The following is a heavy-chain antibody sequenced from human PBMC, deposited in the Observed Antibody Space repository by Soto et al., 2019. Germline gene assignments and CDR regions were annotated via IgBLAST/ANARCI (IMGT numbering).Heavy chain of an antibody. CDR1: GCTYISYS. Sequence: EVQLVESGGGLVQPGGSLRLSCAASGCTYISYSMKWVRQAPGKGLEWVHTLYYADSGKGRFTDSRDNAKNSLYLQMNSLRAEDTAVYYCALDCGYSYGTFDYWGPGTLVTVSS. CDR3: ALDCGYSYGTFDY. D-gene: IGHD5-18*01. CDR2: L. V-gene: IGHV3-48*01. J-gene: IGHJ4*02.